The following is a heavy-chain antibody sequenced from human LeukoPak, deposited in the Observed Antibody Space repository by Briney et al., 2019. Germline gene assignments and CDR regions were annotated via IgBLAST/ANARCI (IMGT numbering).Heavy chain of an antibody. CDR2: ISSSSSYI. J-gene: IGHJ4*02. V-gene: IGHV3-21*01. Sequence: EGSLRLSCAASGFTFSSYSMNWVRQAPGKGLEWVSSISSSSSYIYYADSVKGRFTISRDNAKNSLYLQMNSLRAEDTAVYYCARDQDYYDSSGYYPNIDYWGQGTLVTVSS. D-gene: IGHD3-22*01. CDR3: ARDQDYYDSSGYYPNIDY. CDR1: GFTFSSYS.